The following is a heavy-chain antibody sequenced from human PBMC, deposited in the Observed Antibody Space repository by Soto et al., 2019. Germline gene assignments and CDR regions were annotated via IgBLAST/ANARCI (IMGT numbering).Heavy chain of an antibody. CDR1: GFTFSSYS. CDR3: ARVAAALVDY. D-gene: IGHD6-13*01. J-gene: IGHJ4*02. CDR2: ISSSSSYI. Sequence: EVQLVESGGGLVKPGGSLRLSCAASGFTFSSYSMSWVRQAPGKGLEWVSSISSSSSYIYYADSVKGRFTISRDNAKNSLYLQMNSLRAEDTAVYYCARVAAALVDYWGQGTLVTVSS. V-gene: IGHV3-21*01.